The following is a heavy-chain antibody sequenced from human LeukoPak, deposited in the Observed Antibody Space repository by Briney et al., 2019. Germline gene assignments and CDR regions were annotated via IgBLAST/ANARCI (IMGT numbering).Heavy chain of an antibody. D-gene: IGHD3-10*01. CDR1: GLSFTSFA. Sequence: GGSLRLSCAASGLSFTSFAMSWVRQAPARGPEWVSSLRGDGETFYADSVRGRFTLSRDDSRNTVYLQLNNLRVEHTAIYYCARASWFSSADAVRWGQGTQVTVSS. J-gene: IGHJ4*02. CDR2: LRGDGET. CDR3: ARASWFSSADAVR. V-gene: IGHV3-23*01.